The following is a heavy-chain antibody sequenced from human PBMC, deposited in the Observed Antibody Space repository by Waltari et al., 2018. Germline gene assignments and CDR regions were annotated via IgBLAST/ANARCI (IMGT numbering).Heavy chain of an antibody. V-gene: IGHV3-30*02. CDR1: GFSVRTNA. J-gene: IGHJ4*02. Sequence: QAQVAESGGGVVQPGGSLRLSCTGSGFSVRTNAMDWVRQAPGKGLEWLAIISNDDTKKYYADSVEGRFTISRDTSRNTVYLEMNSLRPDDTAVYYCLRGADYGFYYWGQGTLVTVSS. D-gene: IGHD4-17*01. CDR3: LRGADYGFYY. CDR2: ISNDDTKK.